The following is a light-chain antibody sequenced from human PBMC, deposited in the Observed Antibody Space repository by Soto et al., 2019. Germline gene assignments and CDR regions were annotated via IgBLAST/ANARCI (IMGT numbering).Light chain of an antibody. Sequence: QPVLTQSSSASASLGSSVKLTCTLSSGHSSNIIAWHQQQPGKAPRYLMKLEGSGSYNKGSGVPDRFSGSSSGADRYLTISNLQSEDEADYCCETWDSNTQVFGGGTKVTVL. CDR2: LEGSGSY. CDR1: SGHSSNI. J-gene: IGLJ2*01. V-gene: IGLV4-60*03. CDR3: ETWDSNTQV.